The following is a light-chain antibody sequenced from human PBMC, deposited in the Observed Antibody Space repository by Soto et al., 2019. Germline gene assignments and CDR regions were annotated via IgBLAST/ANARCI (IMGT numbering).Light chain of an antibody. Sequence: VMTQSPATLSVSSGERATLSCRASQSVSSNLAWYQQKPGQAPRLLIYDASTRATGIPARFSGSGSGTGFTLTISSLQSEDFAVYYCQQYNNWPFTFGPGTKVDIK. J-gene: IGKJ3*01. V-gene: IGKV3-15*01. CDR3: QQYNNWPFT. CDR2: DAS. CDR1: QSVSSN.